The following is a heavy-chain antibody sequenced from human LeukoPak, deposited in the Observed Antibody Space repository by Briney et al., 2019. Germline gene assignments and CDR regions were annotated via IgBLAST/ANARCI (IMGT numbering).Heavy chain of an antibody. V-gene: IGHV3-43*02. CDR3: AKGDDSSGYYSDY. J-gene: IGHJ4*02. D-gene: IGHD3-22*01. Sequence: PGGSLRLSCAASGFTLSNAWMGWVRQAPGKGLEWVSLISGDGGSTYYADSVKGRFTISRDNSKNSLYLQMNSLRTEDTALYYCAKGDDSSGYYSDYWGQGTLVTVSS. CDR2: ISGDGGST. CDR1: GFTLSNAW.